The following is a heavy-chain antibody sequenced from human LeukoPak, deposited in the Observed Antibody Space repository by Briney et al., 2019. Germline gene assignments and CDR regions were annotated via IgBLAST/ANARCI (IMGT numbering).Heavy chain of an antibody. Sequence: ASVKVSCKASGYTFTSYGISWVRQAPGQGLEWMGWISAYNGNTNYAQKLQGRVTMTTDTSTSTAYMELRSLRSDDTAVYYCARDYDILTGYYRGIGYWGQGTLVTVSS. CDR1: GYTFTSYG. V-gene: IGHV1-18*01. CDR2: ISAYNGNT. D-gene: IGHD3-9*01. CDR3: ARDYDILTGYYRGIGY. J-gene: IGHJ4*02.